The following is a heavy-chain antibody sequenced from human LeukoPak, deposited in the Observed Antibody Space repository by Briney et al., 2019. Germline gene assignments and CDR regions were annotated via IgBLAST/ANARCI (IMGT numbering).Heavy chain of an antibody. D-gene: IGHD3-10*01. CDR3: AKVLLWFGELGPFDY. CDR1: GFTFSSYG. V-gene: IGHV3-30*18. CDR2: ISYDGSNK. Sequence: GGSLRLSCAASGFTFSSYGMHWVRQAPAKGLEWVAVISYDGSNKYYADSVKGRFTISRDNSKNTLYLQMNSLRAEDTAVYYCAKVLLWFGELGPFDYWGQGTLVTVSS. J-gene: IGHJ4*02.